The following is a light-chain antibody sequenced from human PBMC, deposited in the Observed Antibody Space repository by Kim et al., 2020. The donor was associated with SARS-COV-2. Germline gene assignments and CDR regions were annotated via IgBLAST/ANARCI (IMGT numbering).Light chain of an antibody. CDR1: QSISSF. Sequence: ATFGDRGTVTFRASQSISSFLNWYQQKPGKAPKLLIYASSNLQSGVPSRVSGRGSGTDFTLTISSLQPDDLSTYFCQQSYIMPHTFGPGTKVDIK. CDR3: QQSYIMPHT. V-gene: IGKV1-39*01. CDR2: ASS. J-gene: IGKJ3*01.